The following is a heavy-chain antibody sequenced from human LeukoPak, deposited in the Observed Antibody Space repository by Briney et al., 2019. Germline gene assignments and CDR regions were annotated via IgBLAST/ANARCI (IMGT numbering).Heavy chain of an antibody. D-gene: IGHD6-19*01. Sequence: ASVKVSCMASGYTFTSYDINWVRQATGQGLEWMGWMNPNSGNTGYAQKFQGRVTMTRNTSISTAYMELSSLRSEDTAVYYCAASLQGSGWYFFDYWGQGTLVTVSS. V-gene: IGHV1-8*01. J-gene: IGHJ4*02. CDR2: MNPNSGNT. CDR1: GYTFTSYD. CDR3: AASLQGSGWYFFDY.